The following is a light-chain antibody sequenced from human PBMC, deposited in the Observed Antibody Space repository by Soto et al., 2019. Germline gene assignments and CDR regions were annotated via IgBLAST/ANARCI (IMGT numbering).Light chain of an antibody. J-gene: IGKJ3*01. V-gene: IGKV1-27*01. CDR2: AAS. CDR1: QGLSNY. CDR3: QKYNSALLFT. Sequence: DIQMTQSPSSLSASVGDRVTITCRASQGLSNYLAWYQQKPGKVPKLLIYAASTLQSGVPSRFSGSGSGTAFTLTISSLQPEDVATYYCQKYNSALLFTFGPGTKVDIK.